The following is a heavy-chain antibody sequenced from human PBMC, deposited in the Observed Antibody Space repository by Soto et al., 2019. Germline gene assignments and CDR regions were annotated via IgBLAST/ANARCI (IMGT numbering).Heavy chain of an antibody. V-gene: IGHV1-69*06. D-gene: IGHD3-10*01. Sequence: QVQLVQSGAEVKKPGSSVKVSCKASGGTFSSHAINWLRQAPGQGLEWMGVIIPITDTPNNAEKFQGRVTITADKATTTVYMELSSLTLEDTAMYYCARGNKGPGHYGPGSQGWYGPWGQGTRVTVSS. CDR3: ARGNKGPGHYGPGSQGWYGP. J-gene: IGHJ5*02. CDR2: IIPITDTP. CDR1: GGTFSSHA.